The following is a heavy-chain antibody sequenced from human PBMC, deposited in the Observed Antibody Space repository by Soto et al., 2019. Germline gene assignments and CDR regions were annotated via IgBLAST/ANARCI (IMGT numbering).Heavy chain of an antibody. Sequence: SETLSLTCTVSGGSISSGDYYWSWIRQPPGKGLEWIGYIYYSGSTYYNPSLKSRVTISVDTSKNQFSLKLSSVTAADTAVYYCARDPSGDLDYYGMDVWGQGTTVTVSS. CDR1: GGSISSGDYY. CDR3: ARDPSGDLDYYGMDV. J-gene: IGHJ6*02. V-gene: IGHV4-30-4*01. D-gene: IGHD4-17*01. CDR2: IYYSGST.